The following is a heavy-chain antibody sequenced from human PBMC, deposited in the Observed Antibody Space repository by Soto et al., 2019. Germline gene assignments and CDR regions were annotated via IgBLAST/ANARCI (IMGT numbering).Heavy chain of an antibody. CDR2: IIANNGNT. CDR3: ARGNSTVDY. Sequence: ASVKVSCKASGGTFSSSAISGVRQAPGQGLEWMGWIIANNGNTNYAQKFQGRVTMTTDTSTSTAYMELRSLRSDDTAVYYCARGNSTVDYWGQGTLVTVSS. CDR1: GGTFSSSA. D-gene: IGHD2-2*01. V-gene: IGHV1-18*01. J-gene: IGHJ4*02.